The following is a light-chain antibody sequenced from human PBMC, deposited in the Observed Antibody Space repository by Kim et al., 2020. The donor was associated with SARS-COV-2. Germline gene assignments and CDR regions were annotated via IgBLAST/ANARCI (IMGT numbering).Light chain of an antibody. Sequence: SSELTQDPAVSVALRQTVRITCQGDSLRSYYATWYQQKSGQAPVLVFYGKNNRPSGIPDRFSGSSSGNTASLTITGAQAADEADYYCKSRDSRGKVVFGGGTKVTVL. CDR3: KSRDSRGKVV. CDR2: GKN. J-gene: IGLJ2*01. CDR1: SLRSYY. V-gene: IGLV3-19*01.